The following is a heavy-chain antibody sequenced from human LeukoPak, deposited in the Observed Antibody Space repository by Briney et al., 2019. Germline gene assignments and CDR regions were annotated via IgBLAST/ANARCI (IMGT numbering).Heavy chain of an antibody. CDR1: GGSISSYY. Sequence: SETLSLTCTVSGGSISSYYWSWIRQPPGKGLEWIGCVYHSGSTTYNPSLKSRVTISVDTSKNQFSLKLSSVTAADTAVYYCARSKGYFDLWGRGTLVTVSS. V-gene: IGHV4-59*08. CDR3: ARSKGYFDL. CDR2: VYHSGST. J-gene: IGHJ2*01.